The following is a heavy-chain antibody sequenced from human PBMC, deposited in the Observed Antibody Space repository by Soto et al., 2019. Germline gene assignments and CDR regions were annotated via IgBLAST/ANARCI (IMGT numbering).Heavy chain of an antibody. CDR2: INAGNGNT. J-gene: IGHJ4*02. CDR3: ARVGLAARRLAKYYFDY. V-gene: IGHV1-3*01. D-gene: IGHD6-6*01. CDR1: GYTFTSYA. Sequence: ASVKVSCKASGYTFTSYAMHWVRQAPGQRLEWMGWINAGNGNTKYSQKFQGRVTITRDTSASTAYMELSSLRSEDTAVYYCARVGLAARRLAKYYFDYWGQGTLVTVS.